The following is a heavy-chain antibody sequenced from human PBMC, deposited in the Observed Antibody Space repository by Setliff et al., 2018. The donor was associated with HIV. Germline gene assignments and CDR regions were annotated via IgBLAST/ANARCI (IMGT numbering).Heavy chain of an antibody. CDR1: GVSISNYY. V-gene: IGHV4-4*07. Sequence: LSLTCTVSGVSISNYYWSWIRQPAGKGLEWIGRIYTSGNTNYNPSLKSRVTMSVDTSKKQFSLKLTSVTAADTAVYYCASSTSGVSGSYPAHAFDIWGQGTMVTVSS. CDR2: IYTSGNT. D-gene: IGHD3-10*01. CDR3: ASSTSGVSGSYPAHAFDI. J-gene: IGHJ3*02.